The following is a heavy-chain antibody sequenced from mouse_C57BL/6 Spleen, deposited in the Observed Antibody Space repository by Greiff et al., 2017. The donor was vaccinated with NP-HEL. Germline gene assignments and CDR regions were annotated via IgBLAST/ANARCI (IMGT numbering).Heavy chain of an antibody. CDR2: IDPEDGDT. V-gene: IGHV14-1*01. CDR1: GFNIKDYY. CDR3: TTYGSSYYYFDY. J-gene: IGHJ2*01. Sequence: EVKLQESGAELVRPGASVKLSCTASGFNIKDYYMHWVKQRPEQGLEWIGRIDPEDGDTEYAPKFQGKATMTADTSSNTAYLQLSSLTSEDTAVYYCTTYGSSYYYFDYWGQGTTLTVSS. D-gene: IGHD1-1*02.